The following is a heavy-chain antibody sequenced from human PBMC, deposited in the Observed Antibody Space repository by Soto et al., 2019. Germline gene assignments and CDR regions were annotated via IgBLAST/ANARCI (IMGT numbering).Heavy chain of an antibody. J-gene: IGHJ2*01. D-gene: IGHD1-20*01. CDR2: FSSSGGGT. Sequence: KGLEWVSTFSSSGGGTYYADSVKGRFTISSDNSKHTLYLQMNSLIAEDTAVYYFFFSNRGGIGGIRSVLAFLLNRSFD. CDR3: FFSNRGGIGGIRSVLAFLLNRSFD. V-gene: IGHV3-23*01.